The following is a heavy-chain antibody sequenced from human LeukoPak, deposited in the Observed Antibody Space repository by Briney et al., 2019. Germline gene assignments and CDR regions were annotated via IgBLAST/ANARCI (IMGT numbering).Heavy chain of an antibody. CDR3: ARVTGYRIEDYFDY. V-gene: IGHV4-4*07. D-gene: IGHD6-13*01. J-gene: IGHJ4*02. Sequence: SETLSLTCTVSGGSISSYYWSWIRQPAGKGLEWIGRIYISGNTNYNPSLKSRVTMSVDTSKNEFSLKLRSVTAADTAVYYCARVTGYRIEDYFDYWGQGTLVTVSS. CDR2: IYISGNT. CDR1: GGSISSYY.